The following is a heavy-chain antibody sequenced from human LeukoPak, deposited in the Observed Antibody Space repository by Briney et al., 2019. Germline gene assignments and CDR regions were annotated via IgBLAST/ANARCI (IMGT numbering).Heavy chain of an antibody. J-gene: IGHJ6*03. D-gene: IGHD2-8*01. Sequence: ASVKVSCKASGYTFTGYYMHWVRQAPGQGLEWMGWISAYNGNTNYAQKLQGRVTMTTDTSTSTAYMELRSLRSDDTAVYYCARGKHYCSNGVCYMDVWGKGTTVTVSS. V-gene: IGHV1-18*04. CDR2: ISAYNGNT. CDR3: ARGKHYCSNGVCYMDV. CDR1: GYTFTGYY.